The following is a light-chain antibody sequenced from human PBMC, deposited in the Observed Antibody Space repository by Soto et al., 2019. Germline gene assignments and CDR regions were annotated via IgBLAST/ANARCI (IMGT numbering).Light chain of an antibody. V-gene: IGLV2-14*01. Sequence: GVSNRFSGSKSGNTASLTIFGLQAEDEADYYCSSYTTTITVFGGGTKVTVL. CDR3: SSYTTTITV. J-gene: IGLJ3*02.